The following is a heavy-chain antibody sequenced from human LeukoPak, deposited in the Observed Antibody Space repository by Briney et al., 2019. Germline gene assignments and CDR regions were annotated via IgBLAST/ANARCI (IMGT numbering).Heavy chain of an antibody. CDR3: ARDGYNYPQPGYFQH. CDR1: GFTFSSYW. V-gene: IGHV3-7*01. Sequence: PGGSLRLSCAASGFTFSSYWMSWVRQAPGKGLEWVANIKQDGSEKYYVDSVKGRFTISRDNAKNSLYLQMNSLRAEDTAVYYCARDGYNYPQPGYFQHWGQGTLVTVSS. CDR2: IKQDGSEK. J-gene: IGHJ1*01. D-gene: IGHD5-24*01.